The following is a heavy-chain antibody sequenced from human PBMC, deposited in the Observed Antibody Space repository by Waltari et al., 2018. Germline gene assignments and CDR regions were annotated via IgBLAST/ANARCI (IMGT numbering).Heavy chain of an antibody. CDR1: GYSISSGYY. V-gene: IGHV3-21*01. CDR2: ISSSSSYI. J-gene: IGHJ4*02. D-gene: IGHD6-13*01. Sequence: VQLQESGPGLVKPSETLSLTCAVSGYSISSGYYWGWIRQPPGKGLEWVSSISSSSSYIYYADSVKGRFTISRDNAKNSLYLQMNSLRAEDTAVYYCARDLRTGIAAAGTLYYFDYWGQGTLVTVSS. CDR3: ARDLRTGIAAAGTLYYFDY.